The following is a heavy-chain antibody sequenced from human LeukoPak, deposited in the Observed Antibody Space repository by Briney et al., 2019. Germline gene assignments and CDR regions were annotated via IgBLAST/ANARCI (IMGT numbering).Heavy chain of an antibody. D-gene: IGHD4-17*01. CDR1: GGSISSGGYY. V-gene: IGHV4-31*11. CDR3: ARDLGNAVDY. CDR2: IYYSGST. J-gene: IGHJ4*02. Sequence: SGTLSLTCAVSGGSISSGGYYWSWIRQHPGKGLEWIGYIYYSGSTYYNPSLKSRVTISVDTSKNQFSLKLSSVTAADTAVYYCARDLGNAVDYWGQGTLVTVSS.